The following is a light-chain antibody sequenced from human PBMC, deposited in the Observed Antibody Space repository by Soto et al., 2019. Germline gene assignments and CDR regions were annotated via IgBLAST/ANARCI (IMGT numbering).Light chain of an antibody. V-gene: IGLV2-14*01. Sequence: QSALTQPASVSGSPGQSITISCTGTSSDVGGYNYVSWYQQHPGKAPKLMIYEVSNRPSGVSNRFSGSKSGNTASLTISGLQAEDEADYCCSSYTSSSTHNVVFGGGTKLTVL. J-gene: IGLJ2*01. CDR1: SSDVGGYNY. CDR2: EVS. CDR3: SSYTSSSTHNVV.